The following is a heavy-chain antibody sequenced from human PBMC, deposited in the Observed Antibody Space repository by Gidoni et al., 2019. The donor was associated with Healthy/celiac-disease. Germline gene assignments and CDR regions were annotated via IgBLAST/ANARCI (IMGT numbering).Heavy chain of an antibody. D-gene: IGHD3-22*01. V-gene: IGHV4-39*01. J-gene: IGHJ4*02. CDR3: ARRERSGTRLVVATKYYFDY. CDR1: GGSISSSSYY. Sequence: QLPLQESGPGLVKPSETLSLTCTVSGGSISSSSYYWGWIRQPPGKGLEWIGSIYYSGSTYYNPSLKSRVTISVDTSKNQFSLKLSSVTAADTAVYYCARRERSGTRLVVATKYYFDYWGQGTLVTVSS. CDR2: IYYSGST.